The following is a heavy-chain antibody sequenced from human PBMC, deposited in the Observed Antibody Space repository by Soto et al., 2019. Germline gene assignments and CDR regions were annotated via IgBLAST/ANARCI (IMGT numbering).Heavy chain of an antibody. CDR1: GGSISSGGYS. J-gene: IGHJ6*02. Sequence: SETLSLTCAVSGGSISSGGYSWSWIRQPPGKGLEWIGYIYHSGSTYYNPSLKRRATISVDTSKNQFSLKLSSVTAADTAVYYCARGEVDTAIWSFGDSSSYPYYYGMDVWGQGTTVTVSS. CDR2: IYHSGST. CDR3: ARGEVDTAIWSFGDSSSYPYYYGMDV. V-gene: IGHV4-30-2*01. D-gene: IGHD5-18*01.